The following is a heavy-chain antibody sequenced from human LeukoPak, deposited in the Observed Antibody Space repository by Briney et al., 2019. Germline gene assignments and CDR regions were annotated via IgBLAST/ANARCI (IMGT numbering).Heavy chain of an antibody. J-gene: IGHJ4*02. D-gene: IGHD6-6*01. Sequence: GGSLRLSCAASGFTFSNYAMSWVRQAPGKGLEWVSGISGGGGRTYYADSVKGRFTISRDNSKNTLYLQMNSLRAEDTAAYFCAKHPASIGTFDYWGQGTLVTVSS. CDR2: ISGGGGRT. CDR3: AKHPASIGTFDY. V-gene: IGHV3-23*01. CDR1: GFTFSNYA.